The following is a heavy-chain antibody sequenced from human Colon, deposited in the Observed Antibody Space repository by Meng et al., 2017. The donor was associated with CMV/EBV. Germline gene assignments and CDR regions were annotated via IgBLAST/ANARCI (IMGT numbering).Heavy chain of an antibody. V-gene: IGHV1-18*01. CDR1: GYTFITHA. D-gene: IGHD4/OR15-4a*01. CDR2: FNPDNGNI. Sequence: QVQLVQSGAEVKKPGASVKVSCKASGYTFITHAINWVRQAPGQGLEWMGWFNPDNGNINYAQKLQGRVTMTRDTSLGTAYLELRSLTSEDTAIYYCARLTSGGYWGQGTLVTVSS. CDR3: ARLTSGGY. J-gene: IGHJ4*02.